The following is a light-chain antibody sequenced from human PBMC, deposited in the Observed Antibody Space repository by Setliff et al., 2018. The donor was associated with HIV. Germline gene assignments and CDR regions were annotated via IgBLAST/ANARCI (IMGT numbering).Light chain of an antibody. CDR1: SSDVGAYDY. CDR2: DVK. V-gene: IGLV2-14*03. Sequence: QSALTQPASVSGSPGQSITISCTGTSSDVGAYDYVSWYQKHSDKAPKLMIYDVKNRPSGVSDRFSGSKSGNTASLTISGLQAEDEADYYCCSYAGSGPVFGAGTKVTVL. J-gene: IGLJ1*01. CDR3: CSYAGSGPV.